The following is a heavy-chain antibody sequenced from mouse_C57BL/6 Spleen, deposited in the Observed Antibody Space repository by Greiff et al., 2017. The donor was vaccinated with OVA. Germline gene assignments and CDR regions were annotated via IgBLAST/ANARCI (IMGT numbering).Heavy chain of an antibody. D-gene: IGHD2-4*01. CDR3: ARDYDYDGYAMDY. CDR2: ISSGSSTI. J-gene: IGHJ4*01. Sequence: EVHLVESGGGLVKPGGSLKLSCAASGFTFSDYGMHWVRQAPEKGLEWVAYISSGSSTIYYADTVKGRFTISRDNAKNTLFLPMTSLRSEDTAMYYCARDYDYDGYAMDYWGQGTSVTVSS. V-gene: IGHV5-17*01. CDR1: GFTFSDYG.